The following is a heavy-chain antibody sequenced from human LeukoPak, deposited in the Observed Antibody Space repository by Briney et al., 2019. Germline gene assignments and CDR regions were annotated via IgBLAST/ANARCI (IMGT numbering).Heavy chain of an antibody. CDR1: GGSISSSSYY. Sequence: PSETLSLTCTVSGGSISSSSYYWGWIRQPPGKGLEWIGYIYYSGSTYYNPSLKSRVTISVDTSKNQFSLKLSSVTAADTAVYYCARDAFFGSSSPVWGQGTLVTVSS. CDR2: IYYSGST. CDR3: ARDAFFGSSSPV. J-gene: IGHJ4*02. D-gene: IGHD6-13*01. V-gene: IGHV4-31*03.